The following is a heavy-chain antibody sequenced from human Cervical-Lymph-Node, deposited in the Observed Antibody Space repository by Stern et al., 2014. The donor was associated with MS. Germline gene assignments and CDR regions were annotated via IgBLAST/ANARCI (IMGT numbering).Heavy chain of an antibody. D-gene: IGHD6-13*01. V-gene: IGHV1-69*01. CDR3: VRHQGGIAAS. CDR1: GDSFSSLA. J-gene: IGHJ5*02. CDR2: ITPLFRTT. Sequence: VQLVESGAEVKKPGSSVKVSCKASGDSFSSLAISWVRQAPGQGPEWLGGITPLFRTTNGVQKFQGRVTFTTDEYRSTNYMELSSLRSEDTAIYYCVRHQGGIAASWGQGTLVIVSS.